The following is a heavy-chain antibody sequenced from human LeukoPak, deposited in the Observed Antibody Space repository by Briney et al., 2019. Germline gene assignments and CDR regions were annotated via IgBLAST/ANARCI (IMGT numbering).Heavy chain of an antibody. CDR1: GFTFDDYD. Sequence: PGGSLRLSCAASGFTFDDYDIHWVRQAPGKGLEWVSLISGDGGSTYYADSVKGRFTISRDNSKNSLYLQMNSLRTEDTALYYCAKDFGNRYCSGGSCFRDGMDVWGQGTTVTVSS. CDR2: ISGDGGST. CDR3: AKDFGNRYCSGGSCFRDGMDV. D-gene: IGHD2-15*01. V-gene: IGHV3-43*02. J-gene: IGHJ6*02.